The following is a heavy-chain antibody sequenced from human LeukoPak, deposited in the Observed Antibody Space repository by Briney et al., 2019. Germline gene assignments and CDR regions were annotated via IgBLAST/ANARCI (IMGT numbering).Heavy chain of an antibody. V-gene: IGHV3-48*03. CDR3: ASSGYSYGLFDY. CDR1: GFTFSSYE. D-gene: IGHD5-18*01. Sequence: GGSLRLSCAASGFTFSSYEMNWVRQAPGKGLEWVSYISSSVSTIYYADSVTGRFTISRDNAKNSLYLQMNSLRAEDTAVYYCASSGYSYGLFDYWGQGALVTVSS. CDR2: ISSSVSTI. J-gene: IGHJ4*02.